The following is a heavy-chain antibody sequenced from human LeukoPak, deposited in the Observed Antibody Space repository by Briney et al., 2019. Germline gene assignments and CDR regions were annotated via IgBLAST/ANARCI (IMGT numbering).Heavy chain of an antibody. CDR1: GFTFSSFG. J-gene: IGHJ4*02. D-gene: IGHD3-22*01. Sequence: PGGSLRPSCAASGFTFSSFGIHWVRQAPGKGLEWVALISYDGSNQYYADSVEGRFTISRDNSKNTLYLQMNSLRAEDTAVYYCAKGYYYDSSGYYQHFDHWGQGTLVTVSS. V-gene: IGHV3-30*18. CDR2: ISYDGSNQ. CDR3: AKGYYYDSSGYYQHFDH.